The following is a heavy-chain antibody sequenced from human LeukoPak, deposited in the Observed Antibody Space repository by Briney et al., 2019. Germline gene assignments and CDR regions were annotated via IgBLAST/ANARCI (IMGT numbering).Heavy chain of an antibody. CDR2: ISAYNGNT. CDR3: ARRYYDILTGYQYFDY. CDR1: GYTFTSYG. J-gene: IGHJ4*02. V-gene: IGHV1-18*01. D-gene: IGHD3-9*01. Sequence: ASVKVSCKASGYTFTSYGISWVRQAPGQGLEWMGWISAYNGNTNYAQKLQGRVTMTTDTSTSTAYMELRSLRSEDTAVYYCARRYYDILTGYQYFDYWGQGTLVTVSS.